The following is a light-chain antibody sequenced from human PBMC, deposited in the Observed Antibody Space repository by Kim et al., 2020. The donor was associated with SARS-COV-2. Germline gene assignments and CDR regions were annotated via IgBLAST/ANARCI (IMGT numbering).Light chain of an antibody. CDR2: AAS. V-gene: IGKV1-8*01. Sequence: AIRMTQSPSSFSASTGDRVTITCRASQVVSSYLAWYQQKPGKAPKLLIYAASTLQRGVPSRFSGSGSGTDFTLTISCLQSEDFATYYCQQYYTYPRTFGQGTKVDIK. CDR1: QVVSSY. J-gene: IGKJ1*01. CDR3: QQYYTYPRT.